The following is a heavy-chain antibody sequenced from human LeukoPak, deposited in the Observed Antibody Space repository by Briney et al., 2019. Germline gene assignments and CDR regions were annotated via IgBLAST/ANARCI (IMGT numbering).Heavy chain of an antibody. Sequence: ASVKVSCKVSGYTLTELSMHWVRQAPGKGLEWMGGFDPEDGETIYAQKFQGRVTMTEDTSTDTAYMELSSLRSEDTAVYYCATVFKGIFGVKPWGQGTLVTVSS. J-gene: IGHJ4*02. CDR2: FDPEDGET. D-gene: IGHD3-3*01. V-gene: IGHV1-24*01. CDR1: GYTLTELS. CDR3: ATVFKGIFGVKP.